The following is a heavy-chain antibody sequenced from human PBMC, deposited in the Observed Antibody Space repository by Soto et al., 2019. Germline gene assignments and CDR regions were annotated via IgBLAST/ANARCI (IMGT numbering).Heavy chain of an antibody. J-gene: IGHJ5*02. CDR2: SYYSGST. V-gene: IGHV4-31*03. CDR3: ARGARYWFDP. Sequence: PSETLSLTCTVSGASISSGGYYWSWIRQHPEKGLEWIGYSYYSGSTYYNPSLKSRVSISVDTPKNQFSLKLSSVTAADTSVYYCARGARYWFDPWGQGTLVTVSS. CDR1: GASISSGGYY.